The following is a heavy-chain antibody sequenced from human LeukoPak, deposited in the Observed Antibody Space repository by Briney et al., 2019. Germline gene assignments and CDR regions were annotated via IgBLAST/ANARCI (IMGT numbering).Heavy chain of an antibody. CDR1: GFTFDDYA. CDR3: AKDGYGMDV. Sequence: GGSLRLSCAASGFTFDDYAMHWVRQAPGKGLEWVSGISWNSGSIGYADSVKGRLTISRDNAKNSLYLQMNSLRAEDTALYYCAKDGYGMDVWGQGTTVTVSS. CDR2: ISWNSGSI. J-gene: IGHJ6*02. V-gene: IGHV3-9*01.